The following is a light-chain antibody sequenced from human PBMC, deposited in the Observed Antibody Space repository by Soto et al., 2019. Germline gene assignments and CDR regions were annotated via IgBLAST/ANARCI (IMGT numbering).Light chain of an antibody. J-gene: IGLJ1*01. V-gene: IGLV1-40*01. CDR2: GNN. Sequence: QSVLSQPPSVSGAPGQRVTISCTGSSSNIGAGYDAHWFQQVPGTAPKLLIYGNNNRPSRVPDRFSGSKSGTSAPLAITGLQAEDEADYYCQSHDTSLSGYVFGTGTKVTVL. CDR3: QSHDTSLSGYV. CDR1: SSNIGAGYD.